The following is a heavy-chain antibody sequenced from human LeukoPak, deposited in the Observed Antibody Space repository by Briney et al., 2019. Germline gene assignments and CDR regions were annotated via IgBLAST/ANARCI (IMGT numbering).Heavy chain of an antibody. CDR3: ARGSDWNLGY. J-gene: IGHJ4*02. Sequence: SETLSLTRTFSGGSISSDDYYWNWIRQHPGKGLEWIGYIYYSGSTYYKPSLKSRVTISVDTSKKQFSLKLTSVTAADTAVYYCARGSDWNLGYWGQGTLVSVSS. CDR1: GGSISSDDYY. CDR2: IYYSGST. V-gene: IGHV4-31*03. D-gene: IGHD1-1*01.